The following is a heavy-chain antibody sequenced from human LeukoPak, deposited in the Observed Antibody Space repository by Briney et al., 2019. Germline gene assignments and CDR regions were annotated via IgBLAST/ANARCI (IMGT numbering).Heavy chain of an antibody. D-gene: IGHD3-22*01. CDR2: IRYDGSNK. Sequence: GGSLRLSYAASGFTFSSYGMHWVRQAPGKGLEWVAFIRYDGSNKYYADSVKGRFTISRDNSKNTLYLQMNSLRAEDTAVYYCAKDLYYYDSSGYPIDPWGQGTLVAVSP. CDR1: GFTFSSYG. CDR3: AKDLYYYDSSGYPIDP. J-gene: IGHJ5*02. V-gene: IGHV3-30*02.